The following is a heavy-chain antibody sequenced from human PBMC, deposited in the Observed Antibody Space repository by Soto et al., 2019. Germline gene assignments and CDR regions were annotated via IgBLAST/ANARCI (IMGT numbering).Heavy chain of an antibody. V-gene: IGHV4-61*01. Sequence: SETLSLTCTFSGGSVSSGSYYWSWVRQPPGKGLEWIGYIYYSGSTNYNPSLKSRVTISVDTSKNQFSLKLSSVTAADTAVYYCARAPARGYCDGQSDYWGQGTLVTVSS. CDR1: GGSVSSGSYY. J-gene: IGHJ4*02. CDR3: ARAPARGYCDGQSDY. CDR2: IYYSGST. D-gene: IGHD5-18*01.